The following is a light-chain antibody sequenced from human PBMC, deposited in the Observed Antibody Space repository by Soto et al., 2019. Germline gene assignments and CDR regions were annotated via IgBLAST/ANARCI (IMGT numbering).Light chain of an antibody. CDR3: QQYGSSIQT. V-gene: IGKV3-20*01. CDR2: GAS. J-gene: IGKJ1*01. CDR1: QSVGSNY. Sequence: EIVLTQFPGTLSLSPGERATLSCSASQSVGSNYLAWYQQRPGQPPNLLIFGASHRAPDIPDRFSGSGSGTDFTLTISRLEPEDFAVYYCQQYGSSIQTFGQGTKVEIK.